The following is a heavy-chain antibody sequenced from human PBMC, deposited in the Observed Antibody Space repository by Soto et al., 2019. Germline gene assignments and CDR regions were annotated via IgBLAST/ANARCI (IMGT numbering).Heavy chain of an antibody. J-gene: IGHJ4*02. V-gene: IGHV3-33*01. CDR2: IWYDGSNK. CDR1: GFTFSSYG. D-gene: IGHD3-3*01. CDR3: ARDFDFWSGMGYYFDY. Sequence: GGSLRLSCAASGFTFSSYGMHWVRQAPGKGLEWVAVIWYDGSNKYYADSVKGRFTISRDNSKNTLYLQMNSLRAEDTAVYYCARDFDFWSGMGYYFDYWGQGTLVTVSS.